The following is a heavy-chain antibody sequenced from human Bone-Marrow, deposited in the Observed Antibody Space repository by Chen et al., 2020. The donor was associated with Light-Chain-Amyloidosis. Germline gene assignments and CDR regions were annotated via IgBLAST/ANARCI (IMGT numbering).Heavy chain of an antibody. CDR3: ARRRDGYNFDY. CDR1: GYTFPNYW. J-gene: IGHJ4*02. D-gene: IGHD5-12*01. Sequence: EVQLEQSGPEVKKPGESLKISCKGSGYTFPNYWIGWVRQMPGKGLEWMGVIYPDDSDARYRPSFEGQVTISADKSITPAYLQWGSLKASDTAMYYCARRRDGYNFDYWGQGTLVTVSS. CDR2: IYPDDSDA. V-gene: IGHV5-51*01.